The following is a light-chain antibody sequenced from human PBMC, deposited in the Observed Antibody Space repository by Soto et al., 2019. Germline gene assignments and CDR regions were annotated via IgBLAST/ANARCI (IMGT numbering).Light chain of an antibody. J-gene: IGKJ1*01. CDR1: QSVFSSSNNKNY. V-gene: IGKV4-1*01. CDR3: EQYYGTDHT. CDR2: WAS. Sequence: DIVVTQSPDSLAVSLGERATINCKSSQSVFSSSNNKNYIAWYQQKAGQTPRFLIYWASIRESVVRDRFSGSGSGADLILTISSLEAEDVDVYYCEQYYGTDHTFGQGTNVEI.